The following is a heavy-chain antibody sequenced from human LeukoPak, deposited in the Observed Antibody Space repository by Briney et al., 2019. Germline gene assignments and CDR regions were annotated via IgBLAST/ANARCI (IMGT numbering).Heavy chain of an antibody. V-gene: IGHV3-9*01. CDR3: ANVARAGPQCWFLDAFDI. CDR1: GFTFDDYA. D-gene: IGHD3-10*01. Sequence: PGRSLRLSCAASGFTFDDYAMHWVRQAPGKGLEWVSGISWNSGSIGYTDSAKGRFTISRHTAKNSLYLQMNSLRAEDTALSYCANVARAGPQCWFLDAFDIWGQGTMVTVSS. CDR2: ISWNSGSI. J-gene: IGHJ3*02.